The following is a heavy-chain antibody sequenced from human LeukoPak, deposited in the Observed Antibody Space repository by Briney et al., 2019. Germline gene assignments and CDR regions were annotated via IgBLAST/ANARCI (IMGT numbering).Heavy chain of an antibody. Sequence: SETLSLTCTVSGGSISSYYWSWIRQPPGKGLEWIGYIYYSGSTNYNPSLKSRVTISVDTSKNQFSLKLSSVTAADTAVHYCARSLYGGDYYYYMDVWGKGTTVTISS. J-gene: IGHJ6*03. D-gene: IGHD3-16*01. CDR1: GGSISSYY. CDR3: ARSLYGGDYYYYMDV. CDR2: IYYSGST. V-gene: IGHV4-59*01.